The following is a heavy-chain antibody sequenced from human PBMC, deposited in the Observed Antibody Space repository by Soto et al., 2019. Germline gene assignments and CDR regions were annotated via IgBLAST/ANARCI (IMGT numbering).Heavy chain of an antibody. CDR1: GYRFTSYW. V-gene: IGHV5-51*01. CDR2: IFPSDSDT. J-gene: IGHJ5*02. Sequence: GESLKISCRTSGYRFTSYWITWVRQMPGKGLEWMGIIFPSDSDTRYSPSFQGQVTISADRSTSTVFLQWASLKASDTAVYFCARKDKSGYFNWFDPWGQGTLVTVSS. CDR3: ARKDKSGYFNWFDP. D-gene: IGHD3-22*01.